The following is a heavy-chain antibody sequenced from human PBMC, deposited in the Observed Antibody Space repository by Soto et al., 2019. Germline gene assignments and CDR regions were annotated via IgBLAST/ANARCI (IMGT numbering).Heavy chain of an antibody. D-gene: IGHD5-18*01. CDR1: GFTFNFYG. Sequence: QVPLVESGGGVVQPGRSLTLSCDASGFTFNFYGMHWVRQAPGKGLEWVAVISYDGSDKYYADSVRGRFTISRDNTKNTVWLQMNSLRGEDTAVYYCAKERRYSFDALDLWGQGTLVTVSS. CDR3: AKERRYSFDALDL. V-gene: IGHV3-30*18. CDR2: ISYDGSDK. J-gene: IGHJ3*01.